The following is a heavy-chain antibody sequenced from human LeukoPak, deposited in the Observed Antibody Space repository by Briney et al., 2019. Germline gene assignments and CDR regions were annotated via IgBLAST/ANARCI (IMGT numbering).Heavy chain of an antibody. V-gene: IGHV3-21*01. CDR1: GFTFSSYS. D-gene: IGHD3-10*01. CDR3: ARAEITMVRGVPYYFDY. Sequence: PGGSLRLSCAASGFTFSSYSMNWVRQAPGKGLEWVSSISSSSSYIYYADSVKGRFTISRDNAKNSLYLQMNSLRAEDTAVYYCARAEITMVRGVPYYFDYWGQGTLVTVSS. J-gene: IGHJ4*02. CDR2: ISSSSSYI.